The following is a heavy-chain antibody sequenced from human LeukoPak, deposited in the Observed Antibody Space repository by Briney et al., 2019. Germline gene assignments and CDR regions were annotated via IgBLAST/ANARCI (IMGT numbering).Heavy chain of an antibody. V-gene: IGHV3-48*03. D-gene: IGHD4-11*01. Sequence: GGSLRLSCAASGFIFGTYEMNWVRQAPGKGLEWLSYISYNGRSIYYADSVKGRFTISRDNAKNSLYLQMNSLRAEDTALYYCARVSAGVSSRATVTTHYHFDYWGQGTLVTVSS. CDR2: ISYNGRSI. J-gene: IGHJ4*02. CDR1: GFIFGTYE. CDR3: ARVSAGVSSRATVTTHYHFDY.